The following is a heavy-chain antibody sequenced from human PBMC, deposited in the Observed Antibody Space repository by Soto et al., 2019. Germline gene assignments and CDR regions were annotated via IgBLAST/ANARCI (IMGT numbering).Heavy chain of an antibody. CDR3: ARGGSLYWYFDL. J-gene: IGHJ2*01. V-gene: IGHV1-3*01. D-gene: IGHD1-26*01. Sequence: QVQLVQSGAEVKKPGASVKVSCKASGYTFTSYAMHWVRQAPGQRLEWMGWINAGNGNTKYSQKFQGRVTITRDTSASTAYIELSSLRYEDTAVYYCARGGSLYWYFDLWGRGTLVTVSS. CDR2: INAGNGNT. CDR1: GYTFTSYA.